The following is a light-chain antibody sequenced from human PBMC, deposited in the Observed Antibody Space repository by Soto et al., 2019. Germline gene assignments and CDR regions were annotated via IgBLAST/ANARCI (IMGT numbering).Light chain of an antibody. Sequence: ETVLTQSPGTVSLSPGERATLSCTTSQSVRSNNLAWYQQKPGQAPRLLIYGVFSRAAGIPDRFSGSGSGTDFTLTISGLEPADSAVYYCQHYDGSPRSFGRGTKLVI. CDR1: QSVRSNN. V-gene: IGKV3-20*01. CDR3: QHYDGSPRS. CDR2: GVF. J-gene: IGKJ2*01.